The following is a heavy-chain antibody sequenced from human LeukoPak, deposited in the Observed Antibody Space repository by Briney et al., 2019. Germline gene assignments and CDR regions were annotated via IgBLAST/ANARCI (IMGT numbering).Heavy chain of an antibody. D-gene: IGHD5-18*01. Sequence: SETLSLTRTVSGGSIRSYYWSWIRQPPGKGLEWIGYIFYAGSTPYNPSLKSRVTISIDTSKNQFSLKLNSVTAADTAVYYCASGERGYSYGPLDYWGQGILVTVSS. CDR2: IFYAGST. J-gene: IGHJ4*02. V-gene: IGHV4-59*08. CDR3: ASGERGYSYGPLDY. CDR1: GGSIRSYY.